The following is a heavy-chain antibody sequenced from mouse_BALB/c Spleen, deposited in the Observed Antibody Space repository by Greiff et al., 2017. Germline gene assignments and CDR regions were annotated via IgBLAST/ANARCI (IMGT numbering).Heavy chain of an antibody. Sequence: EVKVVESGGGLVQPGGSRKLSCAASGFTFSSFGMHWVRQAPEKGLEWVAYISSGSSTIYYADTVKGRFTISRDNPKNTLFLQMTSLRSEDTAMYYCAREVLGYYAMDYGGQGTSVTVSS. CDR1: GFTFSSFG. CDR2: ISSGSSTI. V-gene: IGHV5-17*02. J-gene: IGHJ4*01. CDR3: AREVLGYYAMDY.